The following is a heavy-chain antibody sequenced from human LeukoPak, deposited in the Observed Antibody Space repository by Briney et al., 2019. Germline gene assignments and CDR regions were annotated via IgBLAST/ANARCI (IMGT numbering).Heavy chain of an antibody. J-gene: IGHJ3*02. D-gene: IGHD1-26*01. CDR2: IKNKIDGGTT. CDR1: GXTFSKDW. CDR3: ATYSDRDAFDI. V-gene: IGHV3-15*01. Sequence: GGSLRLSCVGSGXTFSKDWMSWVRQAPGKGLEWVGRIKNKIDGGTTDDAAPVKGRFTISRDDSKNTLYLQMTSLKTEDTALYYCATYSDRDAFDIWGQGTMVTVSP.